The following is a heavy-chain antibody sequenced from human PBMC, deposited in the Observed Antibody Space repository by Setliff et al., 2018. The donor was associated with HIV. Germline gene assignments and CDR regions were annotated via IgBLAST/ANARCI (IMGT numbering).Heavy chain of an antibody. J-gene: IGHJ2*01. CDR3: ARDHHSGRGSNFPWYSDL. CDR1: GYTFSNYG. D-gene: IGHD1-26*01. Sequence: ASVKVSCKASGYTFSNYGITWVRQAPGQGLEWMGWITSYNGNTNYAKKFKGRVTMTTDTSTGIAYMELKSLRSEDTAVYYCARDHHSGRGSNFPWYSDLWGRGTLVTVSS. V-gene: IGHV1-18*01. CDR2: ITSYNGNT.